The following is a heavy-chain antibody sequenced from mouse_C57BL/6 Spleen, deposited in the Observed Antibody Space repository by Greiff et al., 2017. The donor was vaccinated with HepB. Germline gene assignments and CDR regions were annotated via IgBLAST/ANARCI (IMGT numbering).Heavy chain of an antibody. Sequence: VQLQQSGAELVRPGTSVKVSCKASGYAFTNYLIEWVKQRPGQGLEWIGVINPGSGGTNYNEKFKGKATLTADKSSSTAYMQLSSLTSEDSAVYFCARGGIAMDYWGQGTSVTVSS. V-gene: IGHV1-54*01. CDR2: INPGSGGT. CDR3: ARGGIAMDY. J-gene: IGHJ4*01. CDR1: GYAFTNYL.